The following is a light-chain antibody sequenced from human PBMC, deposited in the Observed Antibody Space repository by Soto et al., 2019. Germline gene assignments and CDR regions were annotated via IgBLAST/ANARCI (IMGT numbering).Light chain of an antibody. CDR2: GAS. V-gene: IGKV3-20*01. CDR1: QSVSSSY. CDR3: QQYGNSPPNT. Sequence: EIVLTQSPGTLSLSPGERATLSCRASQSVSSSYLAWYQQKPGQAPRLLIYGASSRATGIPDRFSGSGSGTDFTLTISRLVLEDFAVYFCQQYGNSPPNTFGQGTKVEIK. J-gene: IGKJ2*01.